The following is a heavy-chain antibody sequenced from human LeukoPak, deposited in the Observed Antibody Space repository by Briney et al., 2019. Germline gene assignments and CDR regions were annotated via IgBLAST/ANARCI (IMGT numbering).Heavy chain of an antibody. Sequence: GGSLRLSCAASGFTFSRYSMNWVRQAPGKGLEWVSSISSSSSYIYYADSVKGRFTISRDNAKNSLYLQMNSLRAEDTAVYYCARTYYPNFYYYGMDVWGKGATVTVSS. D-gene: IGHD3-10*01. CDR3: ARTYYPNFYYYGMDV. CDR1: GFTFSRYS. CDR2: ISSSSSYI. V-gene: IGHV3-21*01. J-gene: IGHJ6*04.